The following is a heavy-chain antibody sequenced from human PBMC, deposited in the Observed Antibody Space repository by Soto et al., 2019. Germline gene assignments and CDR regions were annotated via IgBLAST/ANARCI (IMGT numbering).Heavy chain of an antibody. J-gene: IGHJ6*04. Sequence: ASVKVSCKASGYTFTDYYMHWVRQAPGQGLEWMGCINPNSGGTNYAQKFQGRVTMTRVTSISTAYMELSSLRPDDTALYYCAKDAKIVVVAGVTGGMDVWGKGTTVSFS. CDR3: AKDAKIVVVAGVTGGMDV. D-gene: IGHD2-2*01. CDR1: GYTFTDYY. V-gene: IGHV1-2*02. CDR2: INPNSGGT.